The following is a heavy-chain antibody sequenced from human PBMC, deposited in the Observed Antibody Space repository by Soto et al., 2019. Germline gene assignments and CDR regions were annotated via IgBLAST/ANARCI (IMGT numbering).Heavy chain of an antibody. CDR2: IYWNDDK. Sequence: QITLKESGPTLVKPTQTLTLTCTFSGFSLSTSGVGVGWIRQPPGNALEWLALIYWNDDKRYSPSLKSRLTITKDTSKNQVVLTMTIMDPVDTATYYCAHIAGSGWYWYFDLWGRGTLVAVSS. CDR3: AHIAGSGWYWYFDL. V-gene: IGHV2-5*01. D-gene: IGHD6-19*01. CDR1: GFSLSTSGVG. J-gene: IGHJ2*01.